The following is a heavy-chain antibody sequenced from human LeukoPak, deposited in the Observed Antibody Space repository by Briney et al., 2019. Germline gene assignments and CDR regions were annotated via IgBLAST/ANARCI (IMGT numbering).Heavy chain of an antibody. Sequence: PGGSLRLSCAASGFTFSNYDMHWVRQATGKGLEWVSAIGSTGDIYYPDSVKGRFTISRENAKNSLYLQMNSLRAGDTAVYYCVRVRPTVRGHQDYFDYWGQGTLVTVSS. CDR2: IGSTGDI. V-gene: IGHV3-13*01. J-gene: IGHJ4*02. D-gene: IGHD3-10*01. CDR3: VRVRPTVRGHQDYFDY. CDR1: GFTFSNYD.